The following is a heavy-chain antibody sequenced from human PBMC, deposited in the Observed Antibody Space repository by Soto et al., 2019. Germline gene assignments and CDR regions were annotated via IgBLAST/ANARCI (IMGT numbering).Heavy chain of an antibody. CDR2: IYYSGST. CDR3: ARDSVSFGRYYYYYGMDV. CDR1: GGSISSYY. V-gene: IGHV4-59*01. D-gene: IGHD3-10*01. J-gene: IGHJ6*02. Sequence: PSETLSLTCTVSGGSISSYYWSWIRQPPGKXLEWIGYIYYSGSTNYDPSLKSRVTISVDTSKNQFSLKLSSVTAADTAVYYCARDSVSFGRYYYYYGMDVWGQGTTVTVSS.